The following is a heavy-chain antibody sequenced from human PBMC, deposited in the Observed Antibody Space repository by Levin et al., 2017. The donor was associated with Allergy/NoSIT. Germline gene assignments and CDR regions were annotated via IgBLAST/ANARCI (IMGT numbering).Heavy chain of an antibody. V-gene: IGHV3-30*03. J-gene: IGHJ4*02. CDR3: ALLGTTELDY. Sequence: LSLTCAASGFTFSIYGMHWVRQAPGKGLEWVAVISNDGRTIFYADSVKGRCTISRDNSKNTLFLQMNSLRAEDTAVYYCALLGTTELDYWGQGTLVTVSS. D-gene: IGHD3-16*01. CDR2: ISNDGRTI. CDR1: GFTFSIYG.